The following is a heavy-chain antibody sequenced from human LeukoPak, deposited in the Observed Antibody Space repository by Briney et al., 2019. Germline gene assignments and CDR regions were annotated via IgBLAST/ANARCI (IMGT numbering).Heavy chain of an antibody. V-gene: IGHV3-21*01. D-gene: IGHD2-2*01. J-gene: IGHJ4*02. CDR2: ISSSSSYI. Sequence: GGSLRLSCAASRFTFSSYSMNWVRQAPGKGREGVSSISSSSSYIYYADSVKGRFTISRDNAKNTLYLLMNSLRAEDTAVYYCARSLTAGSSTSCYDYWGQGTLVTVSS. CDR3: ARSLTAGSSTSCYDY. CDR1: RFTFSSYS.